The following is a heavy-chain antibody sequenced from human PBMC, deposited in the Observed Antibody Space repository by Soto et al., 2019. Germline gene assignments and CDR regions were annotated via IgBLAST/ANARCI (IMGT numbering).Heavy chain of an antibody. CDR3: ARAPNYYDSSGHAFDI. CDR1: GYTFTIYA. J-gene: IGHJ3*02. CDR2: INAGNGNT. D-gene: IGHD3-22*01. Sequence: ASVKVSCKASGYTFTIYAMHWVRQAPGQRLEWMGWINAGNGNTKYSQKFQGRVTITRDTSASTAYMELSSLRSEDTAVYYCARAPNYYDSSGHAFDIWGQGTMVTVSS. V-gene: IGHV1-3*01.